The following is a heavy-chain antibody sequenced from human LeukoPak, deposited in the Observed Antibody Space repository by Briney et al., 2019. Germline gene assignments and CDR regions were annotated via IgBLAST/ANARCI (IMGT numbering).Heavy chain of an antibody. J-gene: IGHJ4*02. CDR2: IKKDGSEK. CDR3: ARDSTLGLFDY. D-gene: IGHD7-27*01. Sequence: GGSLRLSCAASGFIFSDYYMSWIRQTPGKGLEWVANIKKDGSEKKYVDSVKGRFTISRDNAKNSLYLQMNSLRAEDTAVYYCARDSTLGLFDYWGQGTLVTVSS. CDR1: GFIFSDYY. V-gene: IGHV3-7*01.